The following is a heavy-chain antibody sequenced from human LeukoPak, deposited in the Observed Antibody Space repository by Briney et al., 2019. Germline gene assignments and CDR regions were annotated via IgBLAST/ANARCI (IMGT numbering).Heavy chain of an antibody. CDR2: FNPEDGET. CDR3: ATAERWFDP. V-gene: IGHV1-24*01. Sequence: ASVKVSCKVSGYTLTELSMHWVRQAPGKGLEGMGGFNPEDGETIYAQKFKGRVTMPKDTSTDTAYMELSGLRSEDTAVYYCATAERWFDPWGQGTLVTVSS. J-gene: IGHJ5*02. D-gene: IGHD1-1*01. CDR1: GYTLTELS.